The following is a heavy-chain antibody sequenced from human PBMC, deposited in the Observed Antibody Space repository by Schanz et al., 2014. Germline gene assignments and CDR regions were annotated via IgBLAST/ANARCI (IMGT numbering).Heavy chain of an antibody. CDR1: GFTFSSYS. Sequence: EVQLVESGGGLVKPGGSLRLSCAASGFTFSSYSLAWVRQAPGKGLEWVSFISTGRYLYYADSVKGRFTISRDNAKNSLYLQMNSLRAEDTAVYYCARVRAYDYGAEAHGMDVWGHGTTVTVSS. CDR2: ISTGRYL. V-gene: IGHV3-21*02. D-gene: IGHD4-17*01. J-gene: IGHJ6*02. CDR3: ARVRAYDYGAEAHGMDV.